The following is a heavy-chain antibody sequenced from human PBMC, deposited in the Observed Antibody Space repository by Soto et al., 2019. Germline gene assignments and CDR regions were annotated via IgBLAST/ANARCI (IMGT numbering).Heavy chain of an antibody. Sequence: SETLSLTCAVSGGSISGGGDSWSWIRQPPGKGLEWIGYIYYSGSTNYNPSLKSRVTISVDTSKNQFSLKLSSVTAADTAVYYCARRYSSAFDIWGQGTMVTVSS. CDR2: IYYSGST. J-gene: IGHJ3*02. D-gene: IGHD6-13*01. CDR1: GGSISGGGDS. V-gene: IGHV4-61*08. CDR3: ARRYSSAFDI.